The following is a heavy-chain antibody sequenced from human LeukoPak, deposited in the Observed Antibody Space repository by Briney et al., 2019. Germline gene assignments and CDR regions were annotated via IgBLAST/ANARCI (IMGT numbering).Heavy chain of an antibody. V-gene: IGHV3-7*01. D-gene: IGHD1-26*01. CDR3: TRDDFSGSYCD. Sequence: PGGSLRLSCAASGFIFSNNWMSWVRQAPGKGLEWVANIKGDGSETYYVDSVKGRFTISRDNTRNSLYLQMNSLRADDTATYYCTRDDFSGSYCDWGQGTLVTVPS. J-gene: IGHJ4*02. CDR1: GFIFSNNW. CDR2: IKGDGSET.